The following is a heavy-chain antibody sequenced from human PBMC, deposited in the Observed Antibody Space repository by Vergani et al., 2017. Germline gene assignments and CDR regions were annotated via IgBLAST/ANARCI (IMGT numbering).Heavy chain of an antibody. D-gene: IGHD7-27*01. Sequence: QITLKESGPTLVKPTQTLTLTCTFSGFSLSTSGVGVGWIRQPPGKALEWLALIYWDDDKRYSPSLKLRLTITKDTAKNQVVLTMTNMDPVDTATYYCSWGYYYGMDVWGQGTTVTVSS. CDR3: SWGYYYGMDV. J-gene: IGHJ6*02. V-gene: IGHV2-5*02. CDR2: IYWDDDK. CDR1: GFSLSTSGVG.